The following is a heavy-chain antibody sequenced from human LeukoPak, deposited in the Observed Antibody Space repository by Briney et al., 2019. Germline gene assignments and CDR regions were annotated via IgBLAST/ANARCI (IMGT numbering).Heavy chain of an antibody. J-gene: IGHJ6*02. Sequence: ASVKVSCKASGGTFSSYAISWVRQAPGQGLEWMGRITPILGIANYAQKFQGRVTITADKSTSTAYMELSSLRSEDTAVYYCARPLGIPYYYYGMDVWGQGTTVTVSS. CDR1: GGTFSSYA. CDR2: ITPILGIA. CDR3: ARPLGIPYYYYGMDV. D-gene: IGHD1-14*01. V-gene: IGHV1-69*04.